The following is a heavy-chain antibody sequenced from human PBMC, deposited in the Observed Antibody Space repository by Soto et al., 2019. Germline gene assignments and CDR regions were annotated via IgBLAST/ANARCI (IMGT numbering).Heavy chain of an antibody. V-gene: IGHV1-69*13. CDR3: ARDHGIRRQLGHYYYGMDV. CDR2: IIPIFGTA. Sequence: SVKVSCKASGGTFSSYAISWVRQAPGQGLEWMGGIIPIFGTANYAQKFQGRVTITADESTSTVYMELSSLRSEDTAVYYCARDHGIRRQLGHYYYGMDVWGQGTTVTVSS. CDR1: GGTFSSYA. J-gene: IGHJ6*02. D-gene: IGHD6-13*01.